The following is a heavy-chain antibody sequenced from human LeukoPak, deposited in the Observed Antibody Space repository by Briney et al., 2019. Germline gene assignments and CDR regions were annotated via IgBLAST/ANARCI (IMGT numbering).Heavy chain of an antibody. D-gene: IGHD2-2*01. CDR3: AREGDIVVVPAAHLFDP. V-gene: IGHV1-2*02. CDR2: INPNSGGT. J-gene: IGHJ5*02. CDR1: GYTFIGYY. Sequence: GASVKVSCKASGYTFIGYYMHWVRQAPGQGLEWMGWINPNSGGTNYAQKFQGRVTMTRDTSISTAYVELSRLRSDDTAVYYCAREGDIVVVPAAHLFDPWGQGTLVTVSS.